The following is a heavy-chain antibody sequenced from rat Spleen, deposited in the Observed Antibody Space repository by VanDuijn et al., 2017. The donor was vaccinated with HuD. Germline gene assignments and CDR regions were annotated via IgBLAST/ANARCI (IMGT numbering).Heavy chain of an antibody. CDR1: GFTFSDYY. CDR3: TRDMTYFGNNWYFDF. CDR2: ISYDGSKT. J-gene: IGHJ1*01. Sequence: EVQLVESDGGLVQPGRSLKLSCAASGFTFSDYYMAWVRQAPTKGLEWVATISYDGSKTYYRDSVKGRFIISRDNAKSTLYLQMDSLRSEDTATYYCTRDMTYFGNNWYFDFWGPGTMVTVSS. D-gene: IGHD1-9*01. V-gene: IGHV5-29*01.